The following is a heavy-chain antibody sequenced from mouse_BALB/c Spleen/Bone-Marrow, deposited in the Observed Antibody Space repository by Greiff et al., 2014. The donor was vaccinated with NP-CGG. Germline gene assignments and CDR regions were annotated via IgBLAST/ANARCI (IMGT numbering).Heavy chain of an antibody. CDR1: GFSLTTYG. Sequence: VQLQQSGPGLVKPSQSLSITCTVSGFSLTTYGLHWVRQSPGKGLEWPGVIWSGGGTDYNAAFISRLIITKDNSKSQVFFKMNSLQTNDTAMYYCARKGYTGYFDVWGAGTTVTVSS. CDR3: ARKGYTGYFDV. V-gene: IGHV2-2*02. D-gene: IGHD2-2*01. J-gene: IGHJ1*01. CDR2: IWSGGGT.